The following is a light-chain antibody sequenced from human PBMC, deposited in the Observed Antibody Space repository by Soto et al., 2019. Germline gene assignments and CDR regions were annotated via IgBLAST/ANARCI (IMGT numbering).Light chain of an antibody. CDR2: DVS. J-gene: IGLJ3*02. CDR1: SSDVGGYAH. CDR3: SSYTSKDTLV. V-gene: IGLV2-14*03. Sequence: QSALTQPASVSGSPGQSITISCTGTSSDVGGYAHVSWYQQHPGKAPKLIIYDVSIRPSGVSNRFSGSKSGNTASQAVSGLQAEDEADYYCSSYTSKDTLVFGGVTKLTVL.